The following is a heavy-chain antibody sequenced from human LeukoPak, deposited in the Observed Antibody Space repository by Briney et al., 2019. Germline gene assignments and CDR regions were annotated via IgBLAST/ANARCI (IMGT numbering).Heavy chain of an antibody. V-gene: IGHV3-30*18. CDR3: AKGPLRGTAAAIDY. CDR1: GFTFNNYG. D-gene: IGHD2-2*01. Sequence: PGGSLRLSCAASGFTFNNYGMHWVRQAPGKGLEWVAVISYDGRNKHCPDSVKGRFTISRDISTDTLWLQMGSLRTEDTAVYYCAKGPLRGTAAAIDYWGQGTLVTVSS. J-gene: IGHJ4*02. CDR2: ISYDGRNK.